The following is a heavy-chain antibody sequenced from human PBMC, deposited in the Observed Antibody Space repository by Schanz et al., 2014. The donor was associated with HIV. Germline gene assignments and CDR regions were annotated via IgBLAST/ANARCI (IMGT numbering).Heavy chain of an antibody. CDR3: ARRELGAPRYRSWAGEAHYYGMDV. V-gene: IGHV1-69*01. CDR2: IIPVFGTT. Sequence: QVQLVQSGAEVKKPGSSVKVSCKASGGTFSSYAFSWVRQAPGQGLEWMGGIIPVFGTTDYAQKFQGTVTITADESTSTAYMELSSLRSEDTAVYYCARRELGAPRYRSWAGEAHYYGMDVWGQGTTVTVSS. D-gene: IGHD6-13*01. J-gene: IGHJ6*02. CDR1: GGTFSSYA.